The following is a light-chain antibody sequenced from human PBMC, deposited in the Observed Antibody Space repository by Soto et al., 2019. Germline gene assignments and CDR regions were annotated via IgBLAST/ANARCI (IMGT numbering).Light chain of an antibody. CDR3: AAWDDSLSGNYV. CDR1: SSNIGSNY. Sequence: QSVLTQPPSASGTPGQRVTISCSGSSSNIGSNYVYWYQQLPGTAPKLLIYRNNKRPSGVPDRFSGSKSGTSASLAISGLRSEDEADYYCAAWDDSLSGNYVFGTWTKLTVL. CDR2: RNN. V-gene: IGLV1-47*01. J-gene: IGLJ1*01.